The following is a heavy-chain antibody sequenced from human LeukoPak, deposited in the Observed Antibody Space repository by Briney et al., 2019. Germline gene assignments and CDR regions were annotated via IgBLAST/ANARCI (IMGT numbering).Heavy chain of an antibody. J-gene: IGHJ2*01. Sequence: PSETLSLTCAVSGYSISSGYYWGWIRQPPGKGLDWIGSIFHSGSTHYNPSLGSRVTISVDTSKDQFSLKVTSVTAADTGVYWYFDVWGRGTLVTVSS. V-gene: IGHV4-38-2*01. CDR1: GYSISSGYY. CDR2: IFHSGST. CDR3: FDV.